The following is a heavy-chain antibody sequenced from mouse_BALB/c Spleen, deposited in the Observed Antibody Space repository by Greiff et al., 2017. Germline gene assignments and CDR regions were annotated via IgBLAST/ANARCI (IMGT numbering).Heavy chain of an antibody. D-gene: IGHD2-4*01. V-gene: IGHV3-6*02. CDR2: ISYDGSN. Sequence: DVQLQESGPGLVKPSQSLSLTCSVTGYSITSGYYWNWIRQFPGNKLEWMGYISYDGSNNYNPSLKNRISITRDTSKNQFFLKLNSVTTEDTATYYCARRGYDYVYAMDYWGQGTSVTVSS. J-gene: IGHJ4*01. CDR3: ARRGYDYVYAMDY. CDR1: GYSITSGYY.